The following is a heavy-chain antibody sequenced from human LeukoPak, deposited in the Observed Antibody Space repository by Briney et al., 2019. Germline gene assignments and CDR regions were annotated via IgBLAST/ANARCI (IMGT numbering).Heavy chain of an antibody. Sequence: ASVKVSCKASGYTFIDYSMHWVRQAPGQGLEWMGRINPDSGGTNYAQKFQGRVIMSRDTSISTAYMELSSLRSDDTARYYCATSLYYYDSSVRPLFAIWGQGTLVTVSS. CDR1: GYTFIDYS. CDR3: ATSLYYYDSSVRPLFAI. D-gene: IGHD3-22*01. J-gene: IGHJ3*02. CDR2: INPDSGGT. V-gene: IGHV1-2*06.